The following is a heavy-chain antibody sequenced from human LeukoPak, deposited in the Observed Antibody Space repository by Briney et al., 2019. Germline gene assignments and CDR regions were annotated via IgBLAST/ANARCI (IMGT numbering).Heavy chain of an antibody. CDR1: GYTFTSYD. CDR2: MNPNSGNT. V-gene: IGHV1-8*01. D-gene: IGHD3-10*01. J-gene: IGHJ6*02. CDR3: ARGPGAWFGEDYYYYYGMDV. Sequence: GASVKVSCKASGYTFTSYDINWVRQATGQGLEWMGWMNPNSGNTGYAQKFQGRVTMTRNTSISTAYMELSSLRSEDTAVYYCARGPGAWFGEDYYYYYGMDVWGQGTTVTVSS.